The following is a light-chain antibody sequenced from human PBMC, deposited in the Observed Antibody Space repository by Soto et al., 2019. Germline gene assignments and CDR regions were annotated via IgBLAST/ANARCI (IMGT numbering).Light chain of an antibody. J-gene: IGKJ1*01. CDR2: WAS. Sequence: DIVMTQSPDSLAVSLGERATINCKSSQSVLYTSNSKNYLAWYQQKPGQPPKLLIHWASTRESGVPDRFSGSGSGTDFTLTISSLQAEDVAVYSCQQYYRIPRTFGQGTKVAIK. CDR1: QSVLYTSNSKNY. CDR3: QQYYRIPRT. V-gene: IGKV4-1*01.